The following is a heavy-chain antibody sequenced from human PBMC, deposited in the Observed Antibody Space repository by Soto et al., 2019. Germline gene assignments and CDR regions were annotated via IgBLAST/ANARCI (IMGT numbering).Heavy chain of an antibody. CDR1: GGSISSGGYY. D-gene: IGHD3-22*01. Sequence: SETLSLTCTVSGGSISSGGYYWSWIRQHPGKGLEWIGYIYYSGSTYYNPSLKSRVTISVDTSKNQFSLKLSPVTAADTAVYYCARDTPSYDSSGYHFDYWGQGTLVTVSS. CDR2: IYYSGST. V-gene: IGHV4-31*03. CDR3: ARDTPSYDSSGYHFDY. J-gene: IGHJ4*02.